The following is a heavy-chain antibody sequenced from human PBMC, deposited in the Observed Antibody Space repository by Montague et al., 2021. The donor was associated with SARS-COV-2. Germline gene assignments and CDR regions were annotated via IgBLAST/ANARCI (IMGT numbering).Heavy chain of an antibody. D-gene: IGHD2-2*01. CDR1: DYSISSDYD. Sequence: SETLSLTCTVSDYSISSDYDWGWIRQLPGKGLEWIGNIWHGGSTYYNPSLKSRVTISVDTSKNQFSLKLTSVTAADTAVYYCARTSQYCDTTSCYLPNAMDVWGQGTTVTVSS. V-gene: IGHV4-38-2*02. CDR2: IWHGGST. J-gene: IGHJ6*02. CDR3: ARTSQYCDTTSCYLPNAMDV.